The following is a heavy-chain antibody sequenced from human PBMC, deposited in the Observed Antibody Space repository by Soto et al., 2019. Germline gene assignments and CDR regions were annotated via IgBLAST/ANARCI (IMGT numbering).Heavy chain of an antibody. Sequence: EVQLVESGGGLVKPGGSLRLSCAASGFTFSSYSMNWVRQAPGKGLEWVSSISSSSSYIYYADSVKGRFTISRDNAKNSQYLQMNSLRAEDTAVYYCARDLGTSGYYRGVYYWGQGTLVTVSS. CDR3: ARDLGTSGYYRGVYY. CDR2: ISSSSSYI. D-gene: IGHD3-3*01. CDR1: GFTFSSYS. J-gene: IGHJ4*02. V-gene: IGHV3-21*01.